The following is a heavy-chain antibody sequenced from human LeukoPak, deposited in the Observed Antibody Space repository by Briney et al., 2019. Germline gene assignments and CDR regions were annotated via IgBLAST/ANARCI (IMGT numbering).Heavy chain of an antibody. V-gene: IGHV4-34*01. J-gene: IGHJ4*02. CDR3: ARLLGYCSSTSCYTGDY. Sequence: SETLSLTCTVSGGSISSYYWSWIRQPPGKGLEWIGEINHSGSTNYNPSLKSRVTISVDTSKNQFSLKLSSVTAADTAVYYCARLLGYCSSTSCYTGDYWGQGTLVTVSS. CDR1: GGSISSYY. D-gene: IGHD2-2*02. CDR2: INHSGST.